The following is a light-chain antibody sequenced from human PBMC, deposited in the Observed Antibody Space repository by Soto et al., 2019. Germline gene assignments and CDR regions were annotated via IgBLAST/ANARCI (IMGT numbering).Light chain of an antibody. CDR2: AAS. J-gene: IGKJ4*01. CDR3: QQSYEIPLT. Sequence: DIQMTQSPSSLSASVGDRVTITCRASQSISRYLNWYQQIPGKAPKLLIYAASTLQSGVPSRFSGSGSGTDFTLTISSLQPEDFATYYCQQSYEIPLTFGEGTKVEIE. V-gene: IGKV1-39*01. CDR1: QSISRY.